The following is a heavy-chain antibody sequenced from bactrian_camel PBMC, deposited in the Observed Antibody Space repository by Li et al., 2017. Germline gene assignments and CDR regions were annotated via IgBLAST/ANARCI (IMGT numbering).Heavy chain of an antibody. CDR3: AARGPYCYTKLSVRDFTY. J-gene: IGHJ6*01. CDR1: DQSSKTTC. Sequence: QLVESGGGSAQTGGSLILSCAASDQSSKTTCISWFRQIPGKERERVSTINRGHGVPYIADSVKGRFTLSRDDAKNTVYPQMSKLTTEDTAMYYCAARGPYCYTKLSVRDFTYWGQ. V-gene: IGHV3S1*01. CDR2: INRGHGVP. D-gene: IGHD2*01.